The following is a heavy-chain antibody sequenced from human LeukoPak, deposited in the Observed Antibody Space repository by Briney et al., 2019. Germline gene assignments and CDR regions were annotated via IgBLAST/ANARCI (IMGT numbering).Heavy chain of an antibody. CDR1: GGSITNYY. V-gene: IGHV4-59*08. CDR2: IYDSGST. CDR3: ARQRQSGYDYSFDY. J-gene: IGHJ4*02. Sequence: SETLSLTCTVPGGSITNYYRTWIRQPPGKGLEWIGYIYDSGSTNYNPSLKSRITISVDTSKNQFSLKLNSVTAADTAVYYCARQRQSGYDYSFDYWGQGTLVTVSS. D-gene: IGHD5-12*01.